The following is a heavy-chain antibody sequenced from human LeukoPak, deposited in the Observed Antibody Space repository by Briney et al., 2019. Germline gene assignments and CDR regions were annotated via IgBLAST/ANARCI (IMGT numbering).Heavy chain of an antibody. CDR1: GLSFSNYA. J-gene: IGHJ4*02. CDR2: ISASRTDT. Sequence: GGSLRLSCTASGLSFSNYAMTWVRQAPGKGLEWASVISASRTDTYYADSVKGRFTISRDNSQNTLYLHMNSLRAEDTAVYYCAKDQTAAVGQLDYWGQGTVVTVSS. V-gene: IGHV3-23*01. CDR3: AKDQTAAVGQLDY. D-gene: IGHD6-13*01.